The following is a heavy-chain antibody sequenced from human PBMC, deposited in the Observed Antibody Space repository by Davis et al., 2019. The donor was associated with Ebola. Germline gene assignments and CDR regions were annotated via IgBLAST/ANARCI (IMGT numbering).Heavy chain of an antibody. V-gene: IGHV4-34*01. D-gene: IGHD3-10*01. CDR3: AREGAEVQGVIVTYYYYGMDV. CDR2: INHSGST. Sequence: MPGGSLRLSCAVYGGSLSGYYWSWIRQPPGKGLEWLGEINHSGSTNYNPSLKSRVTISVDTSKNQFSLKLSSVTAADTAVYYCAREGAEVQGVIVTYYYYGMDVWGQGTTVTVSS. J-gene: IGHJ6*02. CDR1: GGSLSGYY.